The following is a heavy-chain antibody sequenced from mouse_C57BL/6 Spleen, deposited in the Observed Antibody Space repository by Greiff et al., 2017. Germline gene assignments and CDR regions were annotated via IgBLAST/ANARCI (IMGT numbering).Heavy chain of an antibody. CDR1: GYTFTDYY. CDR2: IFPGSGST. D-gene: IGHD1-1*01. Sequence: VKLVESGPELVKPGASVKISCKASGYTFTDYYINWVKQRPGQGLEWIGLIFPGSGSTYYNEKFKGKATLTVDKSSSTAYMLLSSLTSEDSAVYFCARSRGSSYEDYWGQGTTLTVSS. V-gene: IGHV1-75*01. CDR3: ARSRGSSYEDY. J-gene: IGHJ2*01.